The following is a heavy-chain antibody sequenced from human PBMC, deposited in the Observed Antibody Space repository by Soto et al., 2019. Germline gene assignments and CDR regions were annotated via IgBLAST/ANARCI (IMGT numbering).Heavy chain of an antibody. D-gene: IGHD1-1*01. CDR3: AIMHTGTTTFDY. CDR1: GGSFSCYY. V-gene: IGHV4-34*01. J-gene: IGHJ4*02. CDR2: INRSGRT. Sequence: PSGARSLTCDVYGGSFSCYYWSWIRQPPGKGLEWIGEINRSGRTNYNPSLKSRVTMSVDTSKNQFSLNLNSVTAADTAVYYCAIMHTGTTTFDYWGQGTLATVSS.